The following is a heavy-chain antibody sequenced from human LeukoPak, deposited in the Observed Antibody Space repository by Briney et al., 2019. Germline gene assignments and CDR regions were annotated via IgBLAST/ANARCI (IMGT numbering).Heavy chain of an antibody. CDR3: ARTQDVTYFYYYMDV. D-gene: IGHD2/OR15-2a*01. J-gene: IGHJ6*03. Sequence: ASVKVSCKASGGTFSSYAISWVRQAPGQGLEWMGGIIPIFGTVNYAQKFQGRVTITADKSTSTAYMELSSLRSEDTAVYYCARTQDVTYFYYYMDVWGKGTTVTISS. CDR2: IIPIFGTV. CDR1: GGTFSSYA. V-gene: IGHV1-69*06.